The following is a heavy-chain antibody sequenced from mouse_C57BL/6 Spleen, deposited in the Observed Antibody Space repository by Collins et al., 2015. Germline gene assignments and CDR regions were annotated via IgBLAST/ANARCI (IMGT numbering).Heavy chain of an antibody. Sequence: QVQLQQPGAELVRPGTSVKLSCKASGYTFTSYWMHWAKQRPGQGLEWIGVIDPSDSYTNYNQKFKGKATLTVDTSSSTAYMQLSSLTSEDSAVYYCARWPYYGSSYHFDVWGTGTTVTVSS. CDR1: GYTFTSYW. D-gene: IGHD1-1*01. CDR3: ARWPYYGSSYHFDV. V-gene: IGHV1-59*01. CDR2: IDPSDSYT. J-gene: IGHJ1*03.